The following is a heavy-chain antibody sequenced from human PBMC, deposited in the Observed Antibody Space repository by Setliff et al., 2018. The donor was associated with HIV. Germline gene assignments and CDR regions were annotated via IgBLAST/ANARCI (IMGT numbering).Heavy chain of an antibody. V-gene: IGHV4-34*01. D-gene: IGHD3-10*01. CDR2: INHSGNT. Sequence: SETLSLTCGVYGGSLSGYYWSWIRQSPGKGLEWIGEINHSGNTNYNPSLKSLFTMSVDTSKNQFSLKLSSVTAADTAVYYCARGGYGSGSYYYYYYMDVWGKGTTVTVSS. J-gene: IGHJ6*03. CDR1: GGSLSGYY. CDR3: ARGGYGSGSYYYYYYMDV.